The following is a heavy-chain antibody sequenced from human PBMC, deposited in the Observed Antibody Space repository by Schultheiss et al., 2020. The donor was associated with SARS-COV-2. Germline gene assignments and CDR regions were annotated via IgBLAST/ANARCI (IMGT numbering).Heavy chain of an antibody. CDR1: GFTFSSYG. J-gene: IGHJ4*02. Sequence: GGSLRLSCAASGFTFSSYGMHWVRQAPGKGLEWVAVIWYDGSNKYYADSVKGRFTISRDNSKNTLYLQMDSLRAEDTAVYYCARWGNSKILDHWGQGTLVTVSS. D-gene: IGHD3-16*01. CDR3: ARWGNSKILDH. CDR2: IWYDGSNK. V-gene: IGHV3-33*01.